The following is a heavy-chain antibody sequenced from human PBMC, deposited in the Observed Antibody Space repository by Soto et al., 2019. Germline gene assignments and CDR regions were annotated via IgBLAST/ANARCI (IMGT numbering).Heavy chain of an antibody. Sequence: GESLKISCKGSGYSFTSYLISWVRQMPGKGLEWMGRIDPSDSYTNYSPSFQSHVTISADKSISTAYLQWSRLKASDTAMYYCARGSSSSRNIDVCGQRTTIAV. D-gene: IGHD6-6*01. J-gene: IGHJ6*02. CDR3: ARGSSSSRNIDV. CDR1: GYSFTSYL. V-gene: IGHV5-10-1*01. CDR2: IDPSDSYT.